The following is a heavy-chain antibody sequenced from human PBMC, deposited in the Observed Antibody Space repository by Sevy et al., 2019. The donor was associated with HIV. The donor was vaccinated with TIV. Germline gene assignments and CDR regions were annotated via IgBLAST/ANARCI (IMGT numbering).Heavy chain of an antibody. CDR1: GGSISSSRYY. Sequence: SETLSLTCTVSGGSISSSRYYWGWIRQPPGKGLEWSGSIYYSGSTYYNPSFKSRVTISVDTYKNQFSLKLGSVTAADTAVYYCARHGVEYCTNGVCSRYFDYWGQGTLVTVSS. J-gene: IGHJ4*02. V-gene: IGHV4-39*01. CDR3: ARHGVEYCTNGVCSRYFDY. CDR2: IYYSGST. D-gene: IGHD2-8*01.